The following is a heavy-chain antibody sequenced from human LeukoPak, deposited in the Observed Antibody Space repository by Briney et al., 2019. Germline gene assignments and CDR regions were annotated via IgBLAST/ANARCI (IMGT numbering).Heavy chain of an antibody. Sequence: PGGSLRLSCAASGFTFRDYYMSWIRQAPGKGLEWISYIGTSSAHTNYADSVKGRFTISRDNAKNSMYLQMNSLRAEDTAVYYCAKGAEQVGVTPDRSWGQGTLVTVSS. CDR3: AKGAEQVGVTPDRS. V-gene: IGHV3-11*05. CDR2: IGTSSAHT. CDR1: GFTFRDYY. J-gene: IGHJ4*02. D-gene: IGHD1-26*01.